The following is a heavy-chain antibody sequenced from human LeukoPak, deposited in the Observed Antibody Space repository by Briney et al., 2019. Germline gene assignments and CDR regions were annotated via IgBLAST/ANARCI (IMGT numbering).Heavy chain of an antibody. CDR2: MYHSGST. CDR3: GRDRSGGYSVDY. J-gene: IGHJ4*02. V-gene: IGHV4-38-2*02. D-gene: IGHD1-26*01. CDR1: GYSISSGYY. Sequence: PPETLSLTCAVSGYSISSGYYWGWIRQPPGKGLEWIASMYHSGSTYYNPSLQSRVTLSADTSKNQFSLKMSSVTAADTAVYYCGRDRSGGYSVDYWGQGTLVTVS.